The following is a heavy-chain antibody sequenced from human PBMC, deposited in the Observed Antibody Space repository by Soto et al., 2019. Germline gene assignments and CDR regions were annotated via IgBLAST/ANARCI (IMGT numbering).Heavy chain of an antibody. Sequence: HPGGSLRLSCAASGFTFSSTGMHWVRQAPGKGLEWVAVISHDGGNKYYGDSVKGRFTISRDNSKNTLYLQMNSLRADDTAVYYRAKDWGIAVAAHWGQGTLVTVSS. CDR1: GFTFSSTG. J-gene: IGHJ4*02. V-gene: IGHV3-30*18. D-gene: IGHD6-19*01. CDR2: ISHDGGNK. CDR3: AKDWGIAVAAH.